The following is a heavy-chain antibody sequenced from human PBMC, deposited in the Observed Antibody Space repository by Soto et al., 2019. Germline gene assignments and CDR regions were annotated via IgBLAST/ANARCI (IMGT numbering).Heavy chain of an antibody. CDR2: TSYDGSKK. Sequence: QVQLVESGGGVVQLGKSLRLSCVASGFSFRSYAMHWFPLAPGQGLEWVAFTSYDGSKKDYAASVKGRFTVCRRNFEDFLYLEMKSLRHEATAVYYCAKELQTDYIRSSCFSGWFDAWGHGNQVTVSS. CDR3: AKELQTDYIRSSCFSGWFDA. CDR1: GFSFRSYA. D-gene: IGHD3-22*01. J-gene: IGHJ5*01. V-gene: IGHV3-30*18.